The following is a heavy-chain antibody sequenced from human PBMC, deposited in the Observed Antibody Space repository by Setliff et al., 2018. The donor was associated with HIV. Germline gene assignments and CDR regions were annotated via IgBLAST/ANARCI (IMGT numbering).Heavy chain of an antibody. V-gene: IGHV1-18*04. Sequence: ASVKVSCKASGYRFNGYYIHWVRQAPGQGLEWMAWINVYNGDTNFALKFQGRDTLTKDTSTETAYMELESLRSDDTAVYYCATDRTQTGISMVRGRIVDPARYPLDYWGQGTLVTVSS. D-gene: IGHD3-10*01. CDR3: ATDRTQTGISMVRGRIVDPARYPLDY. J-gene: IGHJ4*02. CDR1: GYRFNGYY. CDR2: INVYNGDT.